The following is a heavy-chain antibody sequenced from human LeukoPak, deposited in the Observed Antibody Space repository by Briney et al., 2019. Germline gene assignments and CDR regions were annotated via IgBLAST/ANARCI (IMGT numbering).Heavy chain of an antibody. CDR2: ISWDGGST. J-gene: IGHJ6*03. CDR1: GFTFDDYT. Sequence: GGSLRLSCAASGFTFDDYTMHWVRQAPGKGLEWVSLISWDGGSTYYADSVKGRFTISRDNSKNTLYLQMNSLRAEDTAVYYCATPTPHGSDPSLYYYYMDVWGKGTTVTISS. CDR3: ATPTPHGSDPSLYYYYMDV. V-gene: IGHV3-43*01. D-gene: IGHD3-10*01.